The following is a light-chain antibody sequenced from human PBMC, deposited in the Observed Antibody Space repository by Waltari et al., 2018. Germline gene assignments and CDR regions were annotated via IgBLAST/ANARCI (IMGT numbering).Light chain of an antibody. CDR1: QSISNW. V-gene: IGKV1-12*01. CDR3: QQTNSFPWT. J-gene: IGKJ1*01. Sequence: DIQMTQSPSSVSASVGAPVTLTCRTSQSISNWVAWYQQKPGKAPNLLIYGASSLQSGVPPRFSGSGSGTDFTLTISGLQPEDFAKYFCQQTNSFPWTFGQGTKVEVK. CDR2: GAS.